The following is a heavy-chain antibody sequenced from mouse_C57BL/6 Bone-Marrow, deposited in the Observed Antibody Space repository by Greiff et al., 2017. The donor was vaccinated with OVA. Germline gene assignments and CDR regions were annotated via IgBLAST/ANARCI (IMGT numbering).Heavy chain of an antibody. CDR1: GFTFSDYG. Sequence: EVQLVESGGGLVQPGGSLKLSCAASGFTFSDYGMAWVRQAPRKGPEWVAFISNLAYSIYYADTVTGRFTISRENAKNTLYLEMSSLRSEDTAMYYCARSPLYRYYAMDYWGQGTSVTVSS. D-gene: IGHD2-1*01. CDR3: ARSPLYRYYAMDY. V-gene: IGHV5-15*01. J-gene: IGHJ4*01. CDR2: ISNLAYSI.